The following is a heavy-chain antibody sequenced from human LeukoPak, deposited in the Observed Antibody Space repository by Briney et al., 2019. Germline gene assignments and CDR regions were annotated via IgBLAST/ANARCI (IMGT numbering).Heavy chain of an antibody. V-gene: IGHV4-30-4*08. CDR3: ARLGPLGERYCSSTSCYGYYYYYYMDV. J-gene: IGHJ6*03. CDR2: IYYSGST. D-gene: IGHD2-2*01. CDR1: GVSISSGDYY. Sequence: SETLSLTCTVSGVSISSGDYYWSWIRQPPGKGLEWIGYIYYSGSTYYNPSLKSRVTISVDTSKNQFSLKLSSVTAADTAVYYCARLGPLGERYCSSTSCYGYYYYYYMDVWGKGTTVTVSS.